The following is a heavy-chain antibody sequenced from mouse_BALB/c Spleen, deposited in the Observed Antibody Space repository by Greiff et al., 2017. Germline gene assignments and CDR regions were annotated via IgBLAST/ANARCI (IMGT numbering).Heavy chain of an antibody. Sequence: VQLQQSGPGLVAPSQSLSITCTVSGFSLTSYGVSWVRQPPGKGLEWLGVIWGDGSTNYHSALISRLSISKDNSKSQVFLKLNSLQTDDTATYYCAQGGGLRRRGYYAMDYWGQGTSVTVSS. CDR3: AQGGGLRRRGYYAMDY. CDR1: GFSLTSYG. V-gene: IGHV2-3*01. CDR2: IWGDGST. D-gene: IGHD2-4*01. J-gene: IGHJ4*01.